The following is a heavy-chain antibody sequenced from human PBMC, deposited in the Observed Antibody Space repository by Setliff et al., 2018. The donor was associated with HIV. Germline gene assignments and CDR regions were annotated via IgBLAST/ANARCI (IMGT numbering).Heavy chain of an antibody. CDR3: ARLAGRAFDY. D-gene: IGHD3-10*01. CDR1: GGSISSHY. Sequence: SETLSLTCTVSGGSISSHYWSWIRQPPGKGLEWIGYIYYSGSTNYKSSLKSRVTISVDTSKNQFSLKLSSVTAADTAVYFCARLAGRAFDYWGQGTLVTVSS. J-gene: IGHJ4*02. V-gene: IGHV4-59*11. CDR2: IYYSGST.